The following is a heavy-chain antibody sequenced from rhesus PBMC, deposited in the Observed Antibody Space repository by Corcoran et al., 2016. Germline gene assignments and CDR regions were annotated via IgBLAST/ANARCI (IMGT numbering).Heavy chain of an antibody. V-gene: IGHV1S9*01. CDR1: GYTFTNYY. CDR3: TRPDDYGHYDS. Sequence: QVQLVQSGAEVKKPGASVKLPCQASGYTFTNYYINWVRQAPGQVFEWRGWINPEDGNAGSAQKVQGRAALTRDPVTSTAYMELSSRRSEDTSIYDWTRPDDYGHYDSWGQGVLVTVSS. CDR2: INPEDGNA. J-gene: IGHJ4*01. D-gene: IGHD3-9*01.